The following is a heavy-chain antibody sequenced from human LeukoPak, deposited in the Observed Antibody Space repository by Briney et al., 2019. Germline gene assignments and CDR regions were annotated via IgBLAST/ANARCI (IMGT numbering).Heavy chain of an antibody. CDR2: ITPSVGGT. Sequence: ASVKVSCKAFGYGFTSYYIHWVRQAPGQGLEWMGIITPSVGGTTYARKFQGRVTMTRDTSTSTVYMELSSLRSEDTAVYYCARHGSGRYYPAEGRVDYWGQGTLVTVSS. J-gene: IGHJ4*02. V-gene: IGHV1-46*03. CDR1: GYGFTSYY. D-gene: IGHD3-10*01. CDR3: ARHGSGRYYPAEGRVDY.